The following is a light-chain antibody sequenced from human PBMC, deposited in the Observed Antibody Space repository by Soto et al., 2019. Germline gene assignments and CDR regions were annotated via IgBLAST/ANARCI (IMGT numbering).Light chain of an antibody. J-gene: IGKJ5*01. V-gene: IGKV3-15*01. CDR3: QQYNRGSPIT. CDR1: RTIDSN. CDR2: GSS. Sequence: IVMTQSPGTLSVFPGGSATLSCRASRTIDSNLAWYQQKPGQAPRLLIYGSSTRATGIPVRFSGSGSGTEFTLTISSLQSDDFAVYYCQQYNRGSPITFGQGTRLEIK.